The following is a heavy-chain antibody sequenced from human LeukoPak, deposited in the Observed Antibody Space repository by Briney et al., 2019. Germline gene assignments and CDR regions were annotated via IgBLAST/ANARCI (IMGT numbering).Heavy chain of an antibody. Sequence: GGSLRLSCTVSGFTVSSNSMSWVRQAPGKGLEWVSFIFSSTHYSDSVKGRFTISRDNSKNTMYLQMNSLRAEDTAVYYCARRAGAYSHPYDYWGQGTLVTVSS. CDR1: GFTVSSNS. CDR3: ARRAGAYSHPYDY. V-gene: IGHV3-53*01. J-gene: IGHJ4*02. CDR2: IFSST. D-gene: IGHD4/OR15-4a*01.